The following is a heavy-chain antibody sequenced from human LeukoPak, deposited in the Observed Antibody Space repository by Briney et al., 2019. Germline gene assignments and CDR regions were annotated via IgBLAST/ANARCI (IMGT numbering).Heavy chain of an antibody. CDR3: ARDSGDFWSGPY. CDR2: ISGSSSTI. CDR1: GFTFSSYG. J-gene: IGHJ4*02. Sequence: GGSLRLSCAASGFTFSSYGMYWVRQAPGKGLEWVSYISGSSSTIYYADSVRGRLTISRDNAKNSLYLQMNSLRVEDTAVYYCARDSGDFWSGPYWRQGTLVTVSS. V-gene: IGHV3-48*01. D-gene: IGHD3-3*01.